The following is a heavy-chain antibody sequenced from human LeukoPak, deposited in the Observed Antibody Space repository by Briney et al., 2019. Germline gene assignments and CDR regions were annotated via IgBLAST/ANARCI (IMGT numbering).Heavy chain of an antibody. CDR1: GGSISTYY. Sequence: SETLSLTCTVSGGSISTYYWSWIRQPAGKGLEWIGRIYTTGSTNYNPSLKSRVTMSSDTSKNQLSLKLTYVTAADTAVYYCARGAGDDLDYWGQGTLVSVSS. CDR3: ARGAGDDLDY. J-gene: IGHJ4*02. CDR2: IYTTGST. V-gene: IGHV4-4*07. D-gene: IGHD7-27*01.